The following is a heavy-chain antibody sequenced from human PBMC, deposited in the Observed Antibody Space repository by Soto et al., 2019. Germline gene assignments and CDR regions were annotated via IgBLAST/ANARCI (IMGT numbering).Heavy chain of an antibody. Sequence: EVQLLESGGGLVQPGGSLRLSCAASGFTFSSYAMSWVRQAPGKGLEWVSGISGSGHSTYYADSVKGRFTISRDNSKNTLDLQMNSLRAEDTAVYYCAKDLGESIFGVVIDYYYYGMDVWGQGTTVTVSS. D-gene: IGHD3-3*01. CDR1: GFTFSSYA. J-gene: IGHJ6*02. CDR3: AKDLGESIFGVVIDYYYYGMDV. CDR2: ISGSGHST. V-gene: IGHV3-23*01.